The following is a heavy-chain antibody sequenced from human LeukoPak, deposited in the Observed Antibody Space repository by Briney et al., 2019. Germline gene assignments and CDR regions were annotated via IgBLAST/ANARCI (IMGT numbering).Heavy chain of an antibody. J-gene: IGHJ4*02. Sequence: RASVKVSCKASGYTFTIYYMHWVRQAPGQGLEWMGIINPSGGRTTYAQKFQGRVTMSSDTSTSTVFMELSSLRSEDTAVYYCARQQYSSFDYWGQGTLVTLSS. D-gene: IGHD6-13*01. V-gene: IGHV1-46*01. CDR2: INPSGGRT. CDR3: ARQQYSSFDY. CDR1: GYTFTIYY.